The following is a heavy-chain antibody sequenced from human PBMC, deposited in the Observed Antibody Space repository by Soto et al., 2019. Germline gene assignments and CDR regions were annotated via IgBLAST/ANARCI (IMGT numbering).Heavy chain of an antibody. Sequence: QVQLQESGPGLVKPSQTLSLTCTVPGGSITSSNYYWSGIRQPPGKGLDWIGYTNYSGRTNYNPTLSRRVTISVDTSNNEFSLKLSSVTAADTAVYYCARVVESGYTIEFDLWGRVTLVTVSS. D-gene: IGHD3-16*02. CDR2: TNYSGRT. CDR3: ARVVESGYTIEFDL. CDR1: GGSITSSNYY. J-gene: IGHJ2*01. V-gene: IGHV4-30-4*01.